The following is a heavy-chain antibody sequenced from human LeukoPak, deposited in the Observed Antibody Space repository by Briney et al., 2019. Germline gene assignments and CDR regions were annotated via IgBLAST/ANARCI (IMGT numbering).Heavy chain of an antibody. J-gene: IGHJ4*02. Sequence: PGGSLRLSCAASEFTFSNYAMTWVRQAPGKGLEWVSGISGSGESTNYADSVKGRVTISRDNSKHTLYLQMNSLRAEDTAVYYCAKVRGSVVVPDFDYWGQGTLVTVSS. CDR1: EFTFSNYA. D-gene: IGHD2-2*01. CDR2: ISGSGEST. V-gene: IGHV3-23*01. CDR3: AKVRGSVVVPDFDY.